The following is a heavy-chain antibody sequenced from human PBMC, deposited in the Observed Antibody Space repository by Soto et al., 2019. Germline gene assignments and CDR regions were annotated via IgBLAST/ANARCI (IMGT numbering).Heavy chain of an antibody. CDR2: INPKSGVT. V-gene: IGHV1-2*02. Sequence: QVQLVQSGAEVKKAGASVKVSCKASGYSFIGYYMHWVRQAPGQGLEWMGWINPKSGVTNYAQKFQGRVTMTRDTSITTAYMELSSLRSDDTAVYYCARGDVNWFAPWGQGTLVTVSS. CDR1: GYSFIGYY. D-gene: IGHD2-21*02. J-gene: IGHJ5*02. CDR3: ARGDVNWFAP.